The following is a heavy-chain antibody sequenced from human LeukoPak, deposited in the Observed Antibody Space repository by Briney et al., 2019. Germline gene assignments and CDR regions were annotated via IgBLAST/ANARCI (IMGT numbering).Heavy chain of an antibody. J-gene: IGHJ4*02. CDR1: GFAFSSYA. CDR3: ASLGSGFDY. Sequence: GGSLRLSCAASGFAFSSYAMHWVRQPPGKGLEWVAVISYDESDKVYADSVKGRFTISRDNSKNTLYLQMNSLRAEDTAVYYCASLGSGFDYWGQGTLVTVSS. D-gene: IGHD3-10*01. CDR2: ISYDESDK. V-gene: IGHV3-30-3*01.